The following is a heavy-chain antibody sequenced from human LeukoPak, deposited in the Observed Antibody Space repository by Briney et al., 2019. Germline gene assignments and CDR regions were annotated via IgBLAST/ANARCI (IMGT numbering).Heavy chain of an antibody. CDR1: GGSFSTYY. D-gene: IGHD7-27*01. J-gene: IGHJ4*02. V-gene: IGHV4-34*01. Sequence: PSETLSLTCAVYGGSFSTYYWSWIRQSPGKGLEWIAEINHRGDTNYNQSVKSRVTISVDTSKNQFSLKVRSLTAADTAVYYCARGPTISETGYFDYWGQGTLVTVSS. CDR3: ARGPTISETGYFDY. CDR2: INHRGDT.